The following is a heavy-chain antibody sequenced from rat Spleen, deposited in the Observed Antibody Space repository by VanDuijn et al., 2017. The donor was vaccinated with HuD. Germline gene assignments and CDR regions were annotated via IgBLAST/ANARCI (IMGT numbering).Heavy chain of an antibody. V-gene: IGHV5S23*01. CDR3: AKGPIGTTPYYFDY. Sequence: EVQLVESGGGLVQPGRSLKLSCAASGFTYSNYVMAWVRQAPTKGLEWVASISTGGGNTYYRDSVKGRFTISRDNAKNTLYLQMDSLRSEDTATYYCAKGPIGTTPYYFDYWGQGVMVTVSS. D-gene: IGHD1-5*01. J-gene: IGHJ2*01. CDR2: ISTGGGNT. CDR1: GFTYSNYV.